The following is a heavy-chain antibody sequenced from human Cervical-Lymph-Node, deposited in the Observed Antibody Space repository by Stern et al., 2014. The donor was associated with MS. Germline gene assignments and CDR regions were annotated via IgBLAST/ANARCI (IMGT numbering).Heavy chain of an antibody. J-gene: IGHJ4*02. Sequence: DSVKGRFTISRDNSKNTVYLQLSGLRPDDTAMYYCAKVKDIAAAAHYFDHWGQGTLVTVSS. CDR3: AKVKDIAAAAHYFDH. V-gene: IGHV3-30*02. D-gene: IGHD6-13*01.